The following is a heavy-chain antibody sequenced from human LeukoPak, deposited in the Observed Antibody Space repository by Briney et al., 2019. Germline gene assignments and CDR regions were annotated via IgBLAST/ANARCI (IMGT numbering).Heavy chain of an antibody. CDR3: ARDSPRRDGSTLLS. V-gene: IGHV3-7*01. CDR2: IKQDGSEK. D-gene: IGHD5-24*01. J-gene: IGHJ4*02. Sequence: GSLRLSCAASGFTFSSYWMSWVRQAPGKGLEWVANIKQDGSEKFYVDSVKGRFTISRDNAKNSLYLQMNSLRAEDTAVYYCARDSPRRDGSTLLSWGQGTLVTVSS. CDR1: GFTFSSYW.